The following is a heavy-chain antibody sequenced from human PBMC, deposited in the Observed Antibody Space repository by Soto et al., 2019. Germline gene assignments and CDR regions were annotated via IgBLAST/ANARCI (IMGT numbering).Heavy chain of an antibody. Sequence: GESLKISCKGSGYSFTSYWIGWVRQMPGKGLEWMGIIYPGDSDTRYSPSFQGQVTISADKSISTAYLQWSSLKASDTAMYYCARVVVVTAIPGVFDIWGQGTMVPVS. CDR2: IYPGDSDT. V-gene: IGHV5-51*01. CDR3: ARVVVVTAIPGVFDI. CDR1: GYSFTSYW. D-gene: IGHD2-21*02. J-gene: IGHJ3*02.